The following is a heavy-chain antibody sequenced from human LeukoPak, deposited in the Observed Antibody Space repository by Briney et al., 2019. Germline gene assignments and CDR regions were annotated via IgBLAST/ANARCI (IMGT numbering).Heavy chain of an antibody. J-gene: IGHJ4*02. CDR2: ISNDGGST. D-gene: IGHD6-13*01. Sequence: GGSLRLSCAASGFTFTRYWMHWVRQVPGKGLVWVSRISNDGGSTAYADSVKGRFTISRDNSKNTLFLQMNSLRAEDTAVYYCAKDRAQQLVLDFWGQGTLVTVSS. CDR1: GFTFTRYW. V-gene: IGHV3-74*01. CDR3: AKDRAQQLVLDF.